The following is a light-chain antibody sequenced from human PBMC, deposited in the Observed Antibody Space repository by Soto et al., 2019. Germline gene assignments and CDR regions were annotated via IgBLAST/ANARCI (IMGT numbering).Light chain of an antibody. CDR3: GTWDSSLRGWV. CDR1: SSNIGSHS. J-gene: IGLJ3*02. CDR2: EDN. V-gene: IGLV1-51*02. Sequence: QSVLTQPPSVSAAPGQRVSISCSGSSSNIGSHSVSWYQQFPGTAPKFLIYEDNKRPSGIPDRFSVSKSGASATLGINGLQTGDEADYYCGTWDSSLRGWVFGRGTKHTVL.